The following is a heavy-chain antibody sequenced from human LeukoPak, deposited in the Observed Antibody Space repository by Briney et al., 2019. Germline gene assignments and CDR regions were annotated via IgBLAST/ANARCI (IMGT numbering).Heavy chain of an antibody. V-gene: IGHV3-73*01. CDR1: GFTFSGSA. Sequence: GGSLRLSCAASGFTFSGSAMHWVRQASGKGLEWVGRIRSKANSYATAYAASVKGRFTISRDDSKNTAHLQMNSLRAEDTAVYYCARDLGMHLSATLDYWGQGTLVTVSS. J-gene: IGHJ4*02. D-gene: IGHD1-26*01. CDR2: IRSKANSYAT. CDR3: ARDLGMHLSATLDY.